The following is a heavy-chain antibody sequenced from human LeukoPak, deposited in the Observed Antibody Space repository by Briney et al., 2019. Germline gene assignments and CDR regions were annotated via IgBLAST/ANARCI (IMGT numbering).Heavy chain of an antibody. D-gene: IGHD5/OR15-5a*01. CDR2: INWNGGSS. V-gene: IGHV3-20*04. Sequence: GGSLRLSCAASGFTFDEYGMNWVRQVPGKGLEWVSTINWNGGSSSYADSVKGRFTISRDNAKNSLYLQMNSLRAADTAVYYCARGGYSVYFFSGDYWGQGSLVTVSS. CDR3: ARGGYSVYFFSGDY. CDR1: GFTFDEYG. J-gene: IGHJ4*02.